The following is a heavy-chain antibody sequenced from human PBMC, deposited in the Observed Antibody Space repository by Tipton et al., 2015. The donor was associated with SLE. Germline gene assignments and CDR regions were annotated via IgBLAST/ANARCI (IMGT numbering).Heavy chain of an antibody. CDR3: ARVTAYSYAQGALDS. CDR1: GGSISSGGYS. Sequence: TLSLTCAVSGGSISSGGYSWSWIRQPPGKGLEWIGYIYTSGSTNYNPSLKSRVTISVDTSKNQFSLKLSSVTAADTAVYYCARVTAYSYAQGALDSWGQGTMVTVSS. CDR2: IYTSGST. V-gene: IGHV4-30-2*01. J-gene: IGHJ3*02. D-gene: IGHD5-18*01.